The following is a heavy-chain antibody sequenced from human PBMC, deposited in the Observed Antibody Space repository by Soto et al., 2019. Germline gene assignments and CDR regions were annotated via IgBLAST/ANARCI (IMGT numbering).Heavy chain of an antibody. CDR3: AKDHTPTTSGYYFDY. V-gene: IGHV3-23*01. CDR1: GFTFA. CDR2: ISGSGGGT. Sequence: EVQLLESGGDLVQPGGSLRLSCAASGFTFAMSWVRQAPGKGLEWVSVISGSGGGTYYADSVKGRFTISRDNSSNTLYLQMNSLRAEDTAVYYCAKDHTPTTSGYYFDYWGQGNLVTVSS. J-gene: IGHJ4*02. D-gene: IGHD2-15*01.